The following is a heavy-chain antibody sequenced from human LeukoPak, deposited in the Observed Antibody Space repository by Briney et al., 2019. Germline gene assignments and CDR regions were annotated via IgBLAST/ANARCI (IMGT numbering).Heavy chain of an antibody. D-gene: IGHD1-26*01. Sequence: PGGSLRLSCVASGFTFSNYAMTWVRQAPGKGLEWVPGISSNSYIHYADSVKGRFTVSRDNAENSLYLQMNSLRAEDTAVYYCARLPGDYYYYYYMDVWGKGTTVTVSS. V-gene: IGHV3-21*01. J-gene: IGHJ6*03. CDR3: ARLPGDYYYYYYMDV. CDR1: GFTFSNYA. CDR2: ISSNSYI.